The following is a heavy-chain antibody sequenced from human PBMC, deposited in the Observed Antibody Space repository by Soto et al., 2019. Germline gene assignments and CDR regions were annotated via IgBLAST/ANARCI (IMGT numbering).Heavy chain of an antibody. CDR1: GDSVSSNSAA. CDR2: TYYRSKWYN. V-gene: IGHV6-1*01. J-gene: IGHJ4*02. D-gene: IGHD6-19*01. Sequence: SQTLSLTCAISGDSVSSNSAAWNWIRQSPSRGLEWLGRTYYRSKWYNDYAVSVKSRIAINPDTSKNQFSLQLNSVTPEDTAVYYCARGTFEFPTRGAVAGTDFDYWGQGTLVTVSS. CDR3: ARGTFEFPTRGAVAGTDFDY.